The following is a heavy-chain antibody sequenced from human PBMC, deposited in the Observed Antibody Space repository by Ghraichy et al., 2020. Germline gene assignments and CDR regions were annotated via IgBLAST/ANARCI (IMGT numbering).Heavy chain of an antibody. Sequence: GGSLRLSCAASGFTFSNYGMHWVRQAPGKGLEWVAVISYDGSNKYYADSVKGRFTISRDNSKNTLYLQMNSLRAEDTAVYYCAKAIFDYSSSWSHDYWGQGTLVTVSS. CDR1: GFTFSNYG. V-gene: IGHV3-30*18. J-gene: IGHJ4*02. CDR3: AKAIFDYSSSWSHDY. CDR2: ISYDGSNK. D-gene: IGHD6-13*01.